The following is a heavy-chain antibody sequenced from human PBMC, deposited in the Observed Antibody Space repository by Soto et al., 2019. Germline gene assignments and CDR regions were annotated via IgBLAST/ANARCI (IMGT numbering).Heavy chain of an antibody. V-gene: IGHV3-30*03. J-gene: IGHJ4*02. CDR2: ISSDGSSE. D-gene: IGHD3-16*02. CDR3: ALNYDYVWGSYRYIY. CDR1: GFTLSNHG. Sequence: GGSLRLSCEASGFTLSNHGMHWVRQGEDKGLEWVAVISSDGSSEYLDSVKGRFTISRDNSKNTLFLELSSLRSEDTAVYYCALNYDYVWGSYRYIYWGQGTLVTFSS.